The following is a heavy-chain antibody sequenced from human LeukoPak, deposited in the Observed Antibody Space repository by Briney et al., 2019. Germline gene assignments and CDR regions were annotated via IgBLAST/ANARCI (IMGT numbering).Heavy chain of an antibody. CDR1: GFVFNTYW. Sequence: GGSLRLSCAASGFVFNTYWMTWVRQAPGKGQEWVANINLDGTEEHYVDSSLKGRFTISRDNAKNSLYLQMTSLRVEDTAVYYCASGRHDFLHWGQGTLVTVSS. CDR2: INLDGTEE. CDR3: ASGRHDFLH. V-gene: IGHV3-7*01. D-gene: IGHD3/OR15-3a*01. J-gene: IGHJ4*02.